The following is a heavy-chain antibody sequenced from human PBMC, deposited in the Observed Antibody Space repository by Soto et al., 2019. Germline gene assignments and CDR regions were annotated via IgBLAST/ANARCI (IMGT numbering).Heavy chain of an antibody. D-gene: IGHD3-9*01. V-gene: IGHV4-34*01. CDR1: GGSFSGYY. CDR3: ARRGETYYDILTGSTPFDY. Sequence: SETLSLTCAVYGGSFSGYYWSWIRQPPGKGLEWIGEINHSGSTNYNPSLKSRVTISVDTSKNQFSLKLSSVTAADTAVYYCARRGETYYDILTGSTPFDYWGQGTLVTVSS. J-gene: IGHJ4*02. CDR2: INHSGST.